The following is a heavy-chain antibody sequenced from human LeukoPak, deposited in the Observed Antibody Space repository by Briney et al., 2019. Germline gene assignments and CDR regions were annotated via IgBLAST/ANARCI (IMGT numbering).Heavy chain of an antibody. CDR2: ISSSSSYI. CDR1: GFTFSSYS. V-gene: IGHV3-21*01. D-gene: IGHD1-20*01. CDR3: ARDTGRNNWNPDAFDI. Sequence: GGSLRLSCAASGFTFSSYSMNWVRQAPGKGLEWVSSISSSSSYIYYADSVKGRFTISRDNAKNSLYLQMNSLRAEDTAVYYCARDTGRNNWNPDAFDIWGQGTMVTVSS. J-gene: IGHJ3*02.